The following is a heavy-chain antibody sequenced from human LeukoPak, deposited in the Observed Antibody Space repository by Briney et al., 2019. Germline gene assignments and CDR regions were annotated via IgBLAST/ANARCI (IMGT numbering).Heavy chain of an antibody. D-gene: IGHD4-17*01. CDR1: GFTFSSYA. CDR3: ARRNMTTGCLDY. CDR2: ISYDGSNK. V-gene: IGHV3-30-3*01. J-gene: IGHJ4*02. Sequence: GGSLRLSCGASGFTFSSYAMHWVRQAPGKGLEWVAVISYDGSNKYYADSVKGRFTISRDNSKNTLYLQMNSLRAEDTAVYCCARRNMTTGCLDYWGQGTLVTVSS.